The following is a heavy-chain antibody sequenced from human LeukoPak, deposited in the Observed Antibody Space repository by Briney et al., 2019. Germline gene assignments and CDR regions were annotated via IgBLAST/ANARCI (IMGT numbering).Heavy chain of an antibody. CDR1: GGTYIYFA. V-gene: IGHV7-4-1*02. D-gene: IGHD4-23*01. CDR2: INTNTGNP. Sequence: ASVTVSFKASGGTYIYFAINWVRQAPGQGLEWMGWINTNTGNPTYAQGFTGRFVFSLDTSVSTAYLQISSLKAEDTAVYYCAREVWGGGGYYFDYWGQGTLVTVSS. J-gene: IGHJ4*02. CDR3: AREVWGGGGYYFDY.